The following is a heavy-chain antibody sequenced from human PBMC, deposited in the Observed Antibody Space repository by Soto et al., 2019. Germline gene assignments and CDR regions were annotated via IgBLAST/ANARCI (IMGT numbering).Heavy chain of an antibody. J-gene: IGHJ5*01. CDR3: AHRRSYSDRCWFDS. D-gene: IGHD3-16*01. Sequence: QITLKESGPPLVKPAQTLTVTCTFSGFSLSTSNAAVGWIRQPPGKALEWLAVIYWNDNKNYSPSLKSRLTITKDTSKNQVVLTMANMDPVDTATYYCAHRRSYSDRCWFDSWGQGILVTVSS. CDR2: IYWNDNK. V-gene: IGHV2-5*01. CDR1: GFSLSTSNAA.